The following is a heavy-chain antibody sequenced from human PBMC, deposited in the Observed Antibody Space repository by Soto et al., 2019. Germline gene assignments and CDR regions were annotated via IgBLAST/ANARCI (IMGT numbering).Heavy chain of an antibody. CDR3: VVSRGWWAFRY. CDR1: GYTFTSYD. CDR2: INVINGNA. Sequence: ASVKVSCKASGYTFTSYDMHWVRQAPGQRLEWMGRINVINGNAYYSQRFQGRATFTRDTSASTGYMELSSLISGDTAVYYCVVSRGWWAFRYWGQGTVATVSS. J-gene: IGHJ4*02. V-gene: IGHV1-3*01. D-gene: IGHD6-19*01.